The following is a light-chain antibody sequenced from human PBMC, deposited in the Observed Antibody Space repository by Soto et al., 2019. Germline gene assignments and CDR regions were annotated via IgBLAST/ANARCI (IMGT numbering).Light chain of an antibody. CDR1: SSDVGGYDY. J-gene: IGLJ2*01. Sequence: QSALTQPRSVSGSPGQSVTISCTGTSSDVGGYDYVSWYQQHPGKAPKVIIYDVSKRPSGVPDRFSGSKSGNTASLTISGLQTEDESDYYCCSYAGRYILVFGGGTKLTV. CDR2: DVS. V-gene: IGLV2-11*01. CDR3: CSYAGRYILV.